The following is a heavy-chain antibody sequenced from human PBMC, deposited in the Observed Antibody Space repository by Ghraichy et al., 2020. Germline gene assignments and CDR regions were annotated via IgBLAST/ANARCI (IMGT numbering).Heavy chain of an antibody. J-gene: IGHJ4*02. V-gene: IGHV3-11*04. CDR2: ISSTSNTI. CDR1: GFTFSDSY. Sequence: GESLNISCAASGFTFSDSYMTWIRQAPGKGLEWISYISSTSNTIHYADSVEGRFTISRDNAKNSLYLQMNSLRVEDTAVYYCARGRNYFDYWGQGTLVTVSS. CDR3: ARGRNYFDY.